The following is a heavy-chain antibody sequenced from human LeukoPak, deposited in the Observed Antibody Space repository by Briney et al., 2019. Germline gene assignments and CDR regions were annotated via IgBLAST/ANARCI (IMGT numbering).Heavy chain of an antibody. CDR3: GRDLRMSPDRAFDY. Sequence: ASVKVSCKASGYTFTSYGISWVRQAPGQGLEWMGWISAYNGNTNYAQKLQGRVTMTTDTSTSTAYMELRSLRSGDTAVYYCGRDLRMSPDRAFDYWGQGTLVTVSS. CDR1: GYTFTSYG. V-gene: IGHV1-18*01. D-gene: IGHD1-14*01. CDR2: ISAYNGNT. J-gene: IGHJ4*02.